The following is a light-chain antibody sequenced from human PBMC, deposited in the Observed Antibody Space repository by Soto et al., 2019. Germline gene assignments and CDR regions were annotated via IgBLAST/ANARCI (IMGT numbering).Light chain of an antibody. CDR3: QQYNIYPLT. Sequence: DIQVTLSPSTLSASVGDRVTITCRASQSISSWLAWYQQKPGEAPKLLIYDASSLESGVPSRFSGSGSGTEITLTITSLQPDDFATYYCQQYNIYPLTFGQGTKVDIK. CDR1: QSISSW. V-gene: IGKV1-5*01. J-gene: IGKJ1*01. CDR2: DAS.